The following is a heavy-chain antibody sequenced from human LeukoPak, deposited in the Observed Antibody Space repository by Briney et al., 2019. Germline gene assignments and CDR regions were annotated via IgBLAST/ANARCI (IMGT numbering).Heavy chain of an antibody. CDR3: AKDLSQGFIVVVPAATTFDY. D-gene: IGHD2-2*01. CDR2: IYSGGST. J-gene: IGHJ4*02. Sequence: GGSLRLSCTVSGFTVSSDSMSWVRHAPGKGLEWVSFIYSGGSTHYSDSVKGRFTISRDNSKNTLYLKMNSLRAEDTAVYYCAKDLSQGFIVVVPAATTFDYWGQGTLVTVSS. CDR1: GFTVSSDS. V-gene: IGHV3-53*05.